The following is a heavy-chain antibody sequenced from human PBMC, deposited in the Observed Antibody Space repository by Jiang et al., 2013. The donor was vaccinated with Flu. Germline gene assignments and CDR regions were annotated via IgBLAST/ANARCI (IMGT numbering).Heavy chain of an antibody. D-gene: IGHD6-13*01. Sequence: QSGSELKKPGASVKVSCEASGYTFTTFAVNWVRQAPGQGLEWMGWINTNTGNPAYAQGFTGRFVFSWDTSVKTTFLQISNLKAEDTAVYYCARGTAAPGTDFWGQGTLVTVSS. CDR3: ARGTAAPGTDF. CDR2: INTNTGNP. J-gene: IGHJ4*02. V-gene: IGHV7-4-1*02. CDR1: GYTFTTFA.